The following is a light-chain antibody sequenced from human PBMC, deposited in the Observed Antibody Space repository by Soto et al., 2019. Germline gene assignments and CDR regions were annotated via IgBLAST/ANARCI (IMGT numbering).Light chain of an antibody. CDR2: SDN. CDR3: AAWYVSLVV. CDR1: SSNIGTNT. V-gene: IGLV1-44*01. J-gene: IGLJ2*01. Sequence: QSVLTQPPSASGTPGQRVTISCSGSSSNIGTNTVILYHQLPGAAPKLLIYSDNHRPSGAPDRFPGSKSGTSASLALSGLQSEDGADYYCAAWYVSLVVFGGGTKLPVL.